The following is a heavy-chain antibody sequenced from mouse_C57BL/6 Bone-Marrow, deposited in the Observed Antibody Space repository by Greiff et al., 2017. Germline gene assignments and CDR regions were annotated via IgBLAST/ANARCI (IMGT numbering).Heavy chain of an antibody. Sequence: VQLQQPGAELVRPGSSVKLSCKASGYNFTSYWMHWVKQRPIQGLEWIGNIDPSDSETHYNQKFKDKATLTVDKSSSTAYMQLSSLTSEDSAVYYCARDYYGLRFAYWGQGPLVTVAA. CDR3: ARDYYGLRFAY. J-gene: IGHJ3*01. V-gene: IGHV1-52*01. CDR1: GYNFTSYW. D-gene: IGHD1-1*01. CDR2: IDPSDSET.